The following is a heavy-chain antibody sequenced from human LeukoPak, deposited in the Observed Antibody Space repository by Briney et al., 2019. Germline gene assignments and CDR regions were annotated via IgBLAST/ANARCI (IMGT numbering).Heavy chain of an antibody. J-gene: IGHJ4*02. Sequence: ASVKVSCKVSGYTLTELSMHWVRQAPGKGLEWMGGFDPEDGETIYAQKFQGRVTMTGDTSTDTAYMELSSLRSEDTAVYYCATGPQWLAPFYFDYWGQGTLVTVSS. CDR2: FDPEDGET. V-gene: IGHV1-24*01. CDR3: ATGPQWLAPFYFDY. D-gene: IGHD6-19*01. CDR1: GYTLTELS.